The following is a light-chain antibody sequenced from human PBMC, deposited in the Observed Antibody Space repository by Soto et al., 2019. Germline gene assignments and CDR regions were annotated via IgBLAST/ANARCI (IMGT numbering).Light chain of an antibody. CDR2: AAS. CDR1: QNVGSSY. CDR3: QQYSSSPLT. Sequence: DIVMTQSPDTLSLSPGDRATLSCRASQNVGSSYVAWYQQKPGQAPRLLIFAASRRASGIPDRFSGSGSGTDFTLTIGRLEPEDFAVYYCQQYSSSPLTFGGGTKVEIK. V-gene: IGKV3-20*01. J-gene: IGKJ4*01.